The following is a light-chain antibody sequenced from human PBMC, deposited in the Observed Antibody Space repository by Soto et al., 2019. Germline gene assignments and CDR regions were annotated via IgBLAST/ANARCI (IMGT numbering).Light chain of an antibody. J-gene: IGKJ5*01. Sequence: EIGVTQPPATLSVSPGERATLSCRASQSVSNNYLAWYQQKPGQAPRLLIYGASNRATGIPDRFSGSGSGTDFTLTISRLEPEDFAVYYCQQYGNSPITFGQGTRLEIK. CDR1: QSVSNNY. V-gene: IGKV3-20*01. CDR3: QQYGNSPIT. CDR2: GAS.